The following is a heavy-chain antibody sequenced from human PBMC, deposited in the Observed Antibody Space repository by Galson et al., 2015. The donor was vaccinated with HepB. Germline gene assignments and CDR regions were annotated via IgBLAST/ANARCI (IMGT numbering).Heavy chain of an antibody. Sequence: SLRLSCAASGFTFSSYAMHWVRQAPGKGLEWVAVISYDGSNKYYADSVKGRFTISRDNSKNTLYLQMNSLRAEDTAVYYCAREAVGATTPRYFDYWGQGTLVTVSS. CDR3: AREAVGATTPRYFDY. D-gene: IGHD1-26*01. CDR1: GFTFSSYA. J-gene: IGHJ4*02. CDR2: ISYDGSNK. V-gene: IGHV3-30-3*01.